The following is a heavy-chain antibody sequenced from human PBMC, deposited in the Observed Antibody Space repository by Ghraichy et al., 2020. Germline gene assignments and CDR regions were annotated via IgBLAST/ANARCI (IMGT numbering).Heavy chain of an antibody. CDR2: IKQDGSEK. J-gene: IGHJ4*02. V-gene: IGHV3-7*01. Sequence: GGSLRLSCAASGFSFSSYWMSWVRQAPGKGLEWVANIKQDGSEKYYVDSVKGRFTISRDNTKNSLYLQMNSLRAEDTAVYYCAREDSSGWYGDYWGQGTLVTVSS. CDR3: AREDSSGWYGDY. D-gene: IGHD6-19*01. CDR1: GFSFSSYW.